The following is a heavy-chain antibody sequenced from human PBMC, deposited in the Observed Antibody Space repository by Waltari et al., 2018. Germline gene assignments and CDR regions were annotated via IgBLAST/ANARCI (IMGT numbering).Heavy chain of an antibody. CDR2: RSYSGAT. J-gene: IGHJ3*01. V-gene: IGHV4-39*01. CDR3: ATYIGASVGTAACDV. D-gene: IGHD5-12*01. Sequence: ASTRQHPGPGPELVGTRSYSGATYTGPPLQSRVTIPRDTSKNQLSLKWVSVTAADRAVYYCATYIGASVGTAACDVWGQGTRVTGSS.